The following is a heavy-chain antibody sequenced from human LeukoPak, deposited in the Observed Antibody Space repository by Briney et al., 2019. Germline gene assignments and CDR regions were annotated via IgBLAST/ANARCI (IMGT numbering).Heavy chain of an antibody. D-gene: IGHD3-22*01. Sequence: GGSLRLSCAASGFTSSSYWMHWVRQVPGKGLVWVSRISGDGTARNYADSVKGRFTISRDDAKNTVDLQMNSLRAEDTAVYYCARVDSSGYYLDYWGQGTLVTVSS. CDR2: ISGDGTAR. V-gene: IGHV3-74*01. CDR3: ARVDSSGYYLDY. J-gene: IGHJ4*02. CDR1: GFTSSSYW.